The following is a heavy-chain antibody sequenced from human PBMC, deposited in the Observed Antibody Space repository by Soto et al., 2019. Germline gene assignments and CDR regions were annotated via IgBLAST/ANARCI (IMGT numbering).Heavy chain of an antibody. CDR2: IYYSGST. CDR1: GASINSGDYY. Sequence: SDTLSLTRTVSGASINSGDYYWSWVRQPPGKGLEWLGHIYYSGSTYYNPSLKTRAGISVDSSKSQVSLTLTSVTAADPAVYFCASILMNYYRLDYWGQGALVTVSS. D-gene: IGHD3-10*01. J-gene: IGHJ4*02. V-gene: IGHV4-30-4*02. CDR3: ASILMNYYRLDY.